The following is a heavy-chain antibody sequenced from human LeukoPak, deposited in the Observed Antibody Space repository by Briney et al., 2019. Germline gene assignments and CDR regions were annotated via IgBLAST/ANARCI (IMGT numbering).Heavy chain of an antibody. CDR1: GFTFSDYY. Sequence: GGSLRLSCAASGFTFSDYYMSWIRQAPGKGLEWVSYISSSSGTTTHYADSVKGRFTISRDNAKNSLHLQMNSLRAEDTAVYYCARVRGSYSVDYWGQGTLVSVSS. CDR2: ISSSSGTTT. D-gene: IGHD1-26*01. CDR3: ARVRGSYSVDY. V-gene: IGHV3-11*04. J-gene: IGHJ4*02.